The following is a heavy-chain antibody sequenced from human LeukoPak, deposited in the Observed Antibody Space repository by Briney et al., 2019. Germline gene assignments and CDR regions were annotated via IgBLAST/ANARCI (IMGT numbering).Heavy chain of an antibody. Sequence: GGSLRLSCAASGFTFITYAMSWVRQAPGKGPEWVSGISVSGGRTDYADSVKGRFTISRDNSKNTLYLQMNSLRAEDTAVYYCAKRGPGYDKSTYPPHYFDYWGQGTLVTVSS. D-gene: IGHD3-22*01. J-gene: IGHJ4*02. CDR1: GFTFITYA. CDR2: ISVSGGRT. V-gene: IGHV3-23*01. CDR3: AKRGPGYDKSTYPPHYFDY.